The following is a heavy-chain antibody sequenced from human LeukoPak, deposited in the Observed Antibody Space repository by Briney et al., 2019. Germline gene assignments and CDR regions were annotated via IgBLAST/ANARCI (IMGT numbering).Heavy chain of an antibody. CDR1: GGSFSGYY. J-gene: IGHJ4*02. V-gene: IGHV4-34*01. CDR2: INHSGST. Sequence: SETLSLTCAVYGGSFSGYYWSWIRQPPGKGLEWIGEINHSGSTNYNPSLKSRVTISVDTSKNQFSPKLSSVTAADTAVYYCARAGGALFDYWGQGTLVTVSS. D-gene: IGHD3-16*01. CDR3: ARAGGALFDY.